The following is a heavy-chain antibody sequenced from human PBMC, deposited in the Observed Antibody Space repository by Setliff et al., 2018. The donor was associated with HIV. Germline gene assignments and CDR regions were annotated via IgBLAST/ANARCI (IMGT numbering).Heavy chain of an antibody. CDR1: GYTFTSYG. Sequence: ASVKVSCKASGYTFTSYGISWVRQAPGQGLEWMGWISAYNGNTNYAQKLQGRVTMSRDTSTSTVYMELSSLRSEDTAVYYCARDYFDSSAYHYGFGAFDIWGQGTMVTVSS. V-gene: IGHV1-18*01. CDR2: ISAYNGNT. J-gene: IGHJ3*02. D-gene: IGHD3-22*01. CDR3: ARDYFDSSAYHYGFGAFDI.